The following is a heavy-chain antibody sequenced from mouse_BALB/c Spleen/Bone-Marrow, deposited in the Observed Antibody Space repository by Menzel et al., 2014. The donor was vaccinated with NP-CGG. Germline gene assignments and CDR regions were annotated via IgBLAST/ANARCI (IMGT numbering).Heavy chain of an antibody. CDR1: GYTFTGYV. V-gene: IGHV1-14*01. Sequence: VQLKDSGPELVKPGASVKMSCKASGYTFTGYVMHWVKQKPGQGLEWIGNINPYNDGIKYNEKFKGKATLTSDISSTTAYMELSGLTSEDSAVYFCAREGWLLRFDCWGQGTILTVSS. J-gene: IGHJ2*01. D-gene: IGHD2-3*01. CDR3: AREGWLLRFDC. CDR2: INPYNDGI.